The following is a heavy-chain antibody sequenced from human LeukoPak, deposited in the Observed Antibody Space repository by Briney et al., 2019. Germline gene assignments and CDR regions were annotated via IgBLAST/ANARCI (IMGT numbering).Heavy chain of an antibody. CDR2: FYRGRDGK. CDR3: ASEVGSSRAFDI. CDR1: GFTFSDYY. J-gene: IGHJ3*02. Sequence: GGSLTLSCALSGFTFSDYYMAWLRQTPGRGRQRVSFFYRGRDGKAHAASVKGGSTIPRDHHKNSMFSLIGILTPEATAVYFFASEVGSSRAFDIWGQGTMVTVS. V-gene: IGHV3-11*05. D-gene: IGHD2-15*01.